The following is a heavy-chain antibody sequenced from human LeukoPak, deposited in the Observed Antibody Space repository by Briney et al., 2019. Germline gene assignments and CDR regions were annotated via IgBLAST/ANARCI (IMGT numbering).Heavy chain of an antibody. CDR1: GFTFSSYW. CDR3: ARDRPDYYDSSGPFDY. V-gene: IGHV3-7*01. J-gene: IGHJ4*02. CDR2: IKQDGSEK. D-gene: IGHD3-22*01. Sequence: GGSLRLSCAASGFTFSSYWMSWVRQAPGKGLEWVANIKQDGSEKYYVDSVKGRFTISRDNAKNSLYLQMNSLRVEDTAVYYCARDRPDYYDSSGPFDYWGQGTLVTVSS.